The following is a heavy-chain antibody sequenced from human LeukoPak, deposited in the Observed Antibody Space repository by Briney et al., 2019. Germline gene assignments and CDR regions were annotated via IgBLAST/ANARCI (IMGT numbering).Heavy chain of an antibody. V-gene: IGHV3-23*01. CDR3: ARDPYSGNYGNYYYYYMDV. CDR2: IIGGAGST. Sequence: PGGTLRLSCAASGFPFSSHGMSWVRQAPGKGREWGSGIIGGAGSTYYADSVKGRFTISRDNAKNSLYLQMNSLGPEDTAVYYCARDPYSGNYGNYYYYYMDVWGKGTTVTISS. J-gene: IGHJ6*03. D-gene: IGHD1-26*01. CDR1: GFPFSSHG.